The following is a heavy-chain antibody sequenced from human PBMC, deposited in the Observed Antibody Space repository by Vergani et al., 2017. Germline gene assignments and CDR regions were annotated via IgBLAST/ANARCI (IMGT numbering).Heavy chain of an antibody. J-gene: IGHJ4*02. V-gene: IGHV3-23*01. CDR1: GFTFCNSA. Sequence: EVHLLESGGGQVEAGGSLRLSCLASGFTFCNSAIRLVRQTSGKGLELESAISGHGDRTYYADDVKGRFTISRDNSKNTVYLQINSLKAEDRATYYCTREERSNTSPFVGDWGQGTLVTV. D-gene: IGHD2/OR15-2a*01. CDR2: ISGHGDRT. CDR3: TREERSNTSPFVGD.